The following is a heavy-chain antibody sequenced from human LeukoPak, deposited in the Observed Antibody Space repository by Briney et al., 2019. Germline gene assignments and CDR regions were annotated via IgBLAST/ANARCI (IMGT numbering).Heavy chain of an antibody. CDR1: GYTFTGYY. D-gene: IGHD1-26*01. CDR2: INPNSGGT. CDR3: ARECFGWSYWFDY. J-gene: IGHJ4*02. V-gene: IGHV1-2*06. Sequence: ASVKVSCKASGYTFTGYYMHWVRQAPGQGLEWMGRINPNSGGTKYAQKFQGRVTIIRETSISTAYMELRRLRADDTAVFFFARECFGWSYWFDYWGQGTLVTVSS.